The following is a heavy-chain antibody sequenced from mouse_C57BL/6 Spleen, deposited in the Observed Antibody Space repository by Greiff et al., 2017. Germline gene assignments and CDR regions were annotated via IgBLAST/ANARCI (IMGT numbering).Heavy chain of an antibody. Sequence: EVKLQESGGGLVQPGGSMKLSCAASGFTFSDAWMDWVRQSPEKGLEWVAEIRNKANNHATYYAESVKGRFTISRDDSKSSVYLQSNRSGDEDADIYDSTADGYVAGAWFAYWGQGTLVTVSA. D-gene: IGHD2-3*01. J-gene: IGHJ3*01. V-gene: IGHV6-6*01. CDR2: IRNKANNHAT. CDR1: GFTFSDAW. CDR3: TADGYVAGAWFAY.